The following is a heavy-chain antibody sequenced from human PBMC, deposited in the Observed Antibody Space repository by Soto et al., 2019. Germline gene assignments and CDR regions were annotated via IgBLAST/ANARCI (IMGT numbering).Heavy chain of an antibody. J-gene: IGHJ6*02. V-gene: IGHV1-69*01. CDR1: WGTVRGYI. CDR2: LIPIFGTA. CDR3: ASVLLDSNSWYGYYDYVTDV. D-gene: IGHD6-13*01. Sequence: KGSWGTVRGYIPVGAGSFKEKRLEWMGGLIPIFGTANYAQKFQGRVTITADESTSTAYMELSSLRSEDTAVYYCASVLLDSNSWYGYYDYVTDVLGQGSTVTVTS.